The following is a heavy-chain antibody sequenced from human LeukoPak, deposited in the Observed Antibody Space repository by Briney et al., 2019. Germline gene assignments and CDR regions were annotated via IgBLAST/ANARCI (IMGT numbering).Heavy chain of an antibody. Sequence: GGSLRLSCAASGFTFSSYAMHWVRQAPGKGLEWVAVISYDGSNKYYADSVKGRFTISRDNSKNTLYLQMNSLRAEDTAVYYCARTRGGYYSLDYWGQGTLVTVSS. V-gene: IGHV3-30-3*01. CDR3: ARTRGGYYSLDY. CDR2: ISYDGSNK. CDR1: GFTFSSYA. D-gene: IGHD3-22*01. J-gene: IGHJ4*02.